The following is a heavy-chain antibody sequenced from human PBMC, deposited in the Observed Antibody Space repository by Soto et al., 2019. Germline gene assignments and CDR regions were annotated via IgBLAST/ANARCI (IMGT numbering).Heavy chain of an antibody. CDR2: FFCDVDK. D-gene: IGHD2-21*02. Sequence: SGPTLVNPTQTLTLTCTFSGFSLSTSGVGVGWNRQPPGKALEWLAFFFCDVDKRYSPSLRSRLTISKDTSKNQVVLTMTNMDPVDTATYYCIQSRCGGDCLQSYASHYYYGMDVWGQGTTVTVSS. J-gene: IGHJ6*02. CDR1: GFSLSTSGVG. CDR3: IQSRCGGDCLQSYASHYYYGMDV. V-gene: IGHV2-5*02.